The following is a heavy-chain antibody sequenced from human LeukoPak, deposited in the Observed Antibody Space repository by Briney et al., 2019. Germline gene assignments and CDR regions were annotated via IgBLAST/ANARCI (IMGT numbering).Heavy chain of an antibody. Sequence: PSETLSLTCAVYGGSFSVYYWTWIRQTPGKGLEWIGEMNPSVSTNYNPSLKSRVTISVDTSKNQFSLKLSSVTAADTAVYYCARGRQDVTMIVVVMTAVSYYLDVWGKGTTVTVS. CDR1: GGSFSVYY. J-gene: IGHJ6*03. CDR2: MNPSVST. D-gene: IGHD3-22*01. CDR3: ARGRQDVTMIVVVMTAVSYYLDV. V-gene: IGHV4-34*01.